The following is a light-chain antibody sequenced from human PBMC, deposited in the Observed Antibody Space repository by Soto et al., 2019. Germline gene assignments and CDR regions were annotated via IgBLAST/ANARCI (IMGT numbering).Light chain of an antibody. CDR1: SSDVGGYNY. CDR3: SSYTSSIPVV. J-gene: IGLJ2*01. Sequence: QSVLTQPASVSGSPGQSITISCTGTSSDVGGYNYVSWYQQYPGKAPKLMIYDVSNRPSGVSNRFSGSKFGNTASLTISWLQAEDEAYYYCSSYTSSIPVVFGGGTQLTVL. CDR2: DVS. V-gene: IGLV2-14*01.